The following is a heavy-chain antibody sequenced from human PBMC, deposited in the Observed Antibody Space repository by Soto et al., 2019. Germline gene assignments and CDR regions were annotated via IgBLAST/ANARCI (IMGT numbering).Heavy chain of an antibody. CDR2: IYPGDSDT. D-gene: IGHD4-17*01. Sequence: PGESLKISCKGSGYTFSTYWMGWVRQMPGKGLEWMGIIYPGDSDTRYSPSFQGQVTVSADKSITTAYLQWSSLKASDSAMYYCARGGYGANSKVSFYMWGPGTMVTVSS. J-gene: IGHJ3*02. CDR3: ARGGYGANSKVSFYM. V-gene: IGHV5-51*01. CDR1: GYTFSTYW.